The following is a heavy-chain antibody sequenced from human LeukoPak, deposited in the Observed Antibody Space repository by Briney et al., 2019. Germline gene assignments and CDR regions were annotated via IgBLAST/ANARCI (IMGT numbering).Heavy chain of an antibody. J-gene: IGHJ5*02. Sequence: PSETLSLTCTVSGGSIRSYYGSWIRQPAGKGLEWIGRIYTSGSTNYNPSFKRRVTISVDTSKNQFSLKLRSVTAAATAVYYCERTSYGTGWFDPWGQGTLVTVSS. V-gene: IGHV4-4*07. CDR2: IYTSGST. CDR3: ERTSYGTGWFDP. D-gene: IGHD5-18*01. CDR1: GGSIRSYY.